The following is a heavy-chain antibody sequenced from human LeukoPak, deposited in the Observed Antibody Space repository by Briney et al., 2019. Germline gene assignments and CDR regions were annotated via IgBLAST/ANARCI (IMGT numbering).Heavy chain of an antibody. Sequence: ASVKVSCKASGYTFTGYYMHWVRQAPGQGLEWMGGIIPIFGTANYAQKFQGRVTITADESTSTAYMELSSLRSEDTAVYYCARVPSDCSSTSCYTGESDYWGQGTLVTVSS. D-gene: IGHD2-2*02. CDR1: GYTFTGYY. CDR2: IIPIFGTA. V-gene: IGHV1-69*13. CDR3: ARVPSDCSSTSCYTGESDY. J-gene: IGHJ4*02.